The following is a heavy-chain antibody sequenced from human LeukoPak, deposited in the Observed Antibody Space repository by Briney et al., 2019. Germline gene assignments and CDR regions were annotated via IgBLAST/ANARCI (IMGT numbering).Heavy chain of an antibody. CDR2: VFITGIT. CDR1: GDSISCCY. J-gene: IGHJ4*02. V-gene: IGHV4-4*07. D-gene: IGHD3-16*01. Sequence: SDTLSLTCAVSGDSISCCYWTWIWQSAGKGLEWIGRVFITGITNYNPSLQGRVTMSVDRSKSQFSLRLRSVTAADTAIYYCVRQGYDYGAFNAWGQGTLVTVSS. CDR3: VRQGYDYGAFNA.